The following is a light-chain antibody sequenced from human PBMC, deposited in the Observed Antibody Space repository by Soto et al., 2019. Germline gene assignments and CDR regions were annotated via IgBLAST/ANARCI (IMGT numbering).Light chain of an antibody. V-gene: IGLV2-23*01. Sequence: QSALTQPASVSGSPGQSITISCTGTSIDVGSYNLVSWYQQHPGKAPKLMIYEGSKRPSGVSNRFSGSSGNTASLTISGLQAEDEADYYCCSYAGSSIVVFGGGTKVTVL. CDR3: CSYAGSSIVV. J-gene: IGLJ2*01. CDR2: EGS. CDR1: SIDVGSYNL.